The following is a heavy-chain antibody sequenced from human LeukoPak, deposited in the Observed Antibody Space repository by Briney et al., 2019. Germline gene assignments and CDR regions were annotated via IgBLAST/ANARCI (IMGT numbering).Heavy chain of an antibody. J-gene: IGHJ3*02. CDR1: GGSISSYY. D-gene: IGHD6-19*01. CDR2: IYYSGST. V-gene: IGHV4-59*01. CDR3: ASQEAVAGTLSGNNNAFDI. Sequence: PSETLSLTCTVSGGSISSYYWSWIRQPPGKGLEWIGYIYYSGSTNYNPSLKSRVTISVATSKNQFSLKLSSVTAADTAVYYRASQEAVAGTLSGNNNAFDIWGQGTMVTVSS.